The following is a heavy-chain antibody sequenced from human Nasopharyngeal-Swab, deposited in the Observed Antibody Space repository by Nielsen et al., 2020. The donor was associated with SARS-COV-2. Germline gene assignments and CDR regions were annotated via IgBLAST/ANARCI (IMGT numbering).Heavy chain of an antibody. D-gene: IGHD6-19*01. CDR1: GGSISSYY. CDR2: IYTSGST. V-gene: IGHV4-4*07. J-gene: IGHJ6*03. CDR3: ARDGYSSGWYPHYYYYYYMDV. Sequence: SETLSLTCTVSGGSISSYYWSWIRQPAGRGLEWIGRIYTSGSTNYNPSLKSRVTMSVDTSKNQFSLKLSSVTAADTAVYYCARDGYSSGWYPHYYYYYYMDVWGKGTTVTVSS.